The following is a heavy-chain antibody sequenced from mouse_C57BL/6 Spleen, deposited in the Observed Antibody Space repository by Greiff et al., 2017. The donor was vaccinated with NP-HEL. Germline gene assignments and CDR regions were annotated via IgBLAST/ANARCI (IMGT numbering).Heavy chain of an antibody. CDR1: GFSLTSYG. D-gene: IGHD1-1*01. V-gene: IGHV2-2*01. CDR3: ARDSSPYYAMDY. Sequence: VQLQQSGPGLVQPSQSLSITCTVSGFSLTSYGVHWVRQSPGKGLEWLGVIWSGGSTDYNAAFISRLSISKDNSKSQVFFKMNSLQADDTAKYYCARDSSPYYAMDYWGQGTSVTVSS. CDR2: IWSGGST. J-gene: IGHJ4*01.